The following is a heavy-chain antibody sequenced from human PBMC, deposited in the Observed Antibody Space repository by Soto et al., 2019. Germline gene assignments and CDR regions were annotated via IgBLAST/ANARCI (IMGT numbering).Heavy chain of an antibody. J-gene: IGHJ5*02. D-gene: IGHD6-19*01. CDR2: ISGSGGST. Sequence: EVQLLDSGGGLVQAGGSLRLSCAASGFTFSSYAMTWVRQAPGKGLEWVSGISGSGGSTYYADSVKGRFTISRDNSKNTLYLQMNSLRAEDTAVYYCAKEGPYSSGWYWFDPWGQGTLVTVSS. CDR3: AKEGPYSSGWYWFDP. V-gene: IGHV3-23*01. CDR1: GFTFSSYA.